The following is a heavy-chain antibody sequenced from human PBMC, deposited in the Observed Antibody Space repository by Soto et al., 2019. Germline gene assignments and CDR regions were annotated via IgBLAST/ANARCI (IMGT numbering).Heavy chain of an antibody. J-gene: IGHJ5*01. CDR3: ARGRYCINGRCFPNWLDS. CDR2: IYKSATT. V-gene: IGHV4-30-4*01. CDR1: GDSISSVDYF. Sequence: SETLSLTCSVSGDSISSVDYFWAWIRQPPGQALEYIGYIYKSATTYYNPSFESRVAISLDTSKSQFSLNVTSVTAADTAVYFCARGRYCINGRCFPNWLDSWGQGTMVTVYS. D-gene: IGHD2-8*01.